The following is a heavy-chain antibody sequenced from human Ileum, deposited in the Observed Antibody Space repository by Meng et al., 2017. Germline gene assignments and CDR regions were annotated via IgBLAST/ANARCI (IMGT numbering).Heavy chain of an antibody. V-gene: IGHV3-74*01. CDR3: AKVLGVVARDLDY. Sequence: VHLLESGGDLVQPGGSLGPSCAAAGFSFRSNWLAWVRQVPGKGLVWVSRINTDGSTPDYAASVKGRFTISRDNPKNTLYLQMSSLRADDTAVYYCAKVLGVVARDLDYWGQGTLVTVSS. J-gene: IGHJ4*02. CDR2: INTDGSTP. D-gene: IGHD3-22*01. CDR1: GFSFRSNW.